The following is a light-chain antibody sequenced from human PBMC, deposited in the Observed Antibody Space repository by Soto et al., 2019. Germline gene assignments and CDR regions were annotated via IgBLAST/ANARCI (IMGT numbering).Light chain of an antibody. V-gene: IGKV1-39*01. CDR2: AAS. Sequence: DIQMTQSPSSLSASVGDRVTITCRASQSISSYLNWYQQKPGKAPTLLIYAASSLQSGVPSRFSGSGSGTDFTLTISSLQPEDFATYYCQQSYSTPGTFGQGTKAEIK. CDR3: QQSYSTPGT. J-gene: IGKJ1*01. CDR1: QSISSY.